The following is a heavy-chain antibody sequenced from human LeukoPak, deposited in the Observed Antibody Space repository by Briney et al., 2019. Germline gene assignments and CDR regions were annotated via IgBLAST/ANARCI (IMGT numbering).Heavy chain of an antibody. D-gene: IGHD2/OR15-2a*01. Sequence: ASVKVSCQTSGYTFVAYYLHWVRQAPGQGLEWVGWIHPNTGATKYAQRLQGRVTLARDTSITTAYLKLSSLTSDDTAVYYCARDEGFYETSNFYVLDYWGQGTLVTVAS. CDR1: GYTFVAYY. CDR2: IHPNTGAT. CDR3: ARDEGFYETSNFYVLDY. V-gene: IGHV1-2*02. J-gene: IGHJ4*02.